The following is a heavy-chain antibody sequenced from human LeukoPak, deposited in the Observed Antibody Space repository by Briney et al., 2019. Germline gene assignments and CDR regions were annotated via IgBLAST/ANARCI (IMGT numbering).Heavy chain of an antibody. J-gene: IGHJ4*02. CDR2: ISPDGNRE. Sequence: GGSLTLSCAASGFTFSIFGIHWVRQAPGKGLEWVAAISPDGNREYYTESVKGRFTVSRDNSNNMIYLQINSLRGDDSAVYYCAKINNVDDFWGQGTLVTVSS. V-gene: IGHV3-30*18. CDR1: GFTFSIFG. CDR3: AKINNVDDF. D-gene: IGHD1/OR15-1a*01.